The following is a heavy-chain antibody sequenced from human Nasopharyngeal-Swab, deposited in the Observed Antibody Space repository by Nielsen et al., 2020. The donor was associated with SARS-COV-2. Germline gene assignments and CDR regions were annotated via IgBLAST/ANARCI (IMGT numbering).Heavy chain of an antibody. J-gene: IGHJ6*02. CDR3: ASTMTTVTTGALYYYYGMDV. V-gene: IGHV3-48*03. Sequence: ISSSGSTIYYADSVKGRFTISRDNAKNSLYLQMNSLRAEDTAVYYCASTMTTVTTGALYYYYGMDVWGQGTTVTVSS. D-gene: IGHD4-11*01. CDR2: ISSSGSTI.